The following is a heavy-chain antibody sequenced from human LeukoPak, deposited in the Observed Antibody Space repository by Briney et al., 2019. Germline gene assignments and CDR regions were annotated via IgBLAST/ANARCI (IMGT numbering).Heavy chain of an antibody. J-gene: IGHJ6*03. CDR2: INPNSGGT. CDR3: ARERRTTVTTFKPNYYYYYMDV. Sequence: ASVKVSCKASGYTFTGYYMHWVRQAPGQGLEWMGWINPNSGGTNYAQKFQGRVTMTRDTSISTAYMELSSLRSEDTAVYYCARERRTTVTTFKPNYYYYYMDVWGKGTTVTVSS. D-gene: IGHD4-17*01. V-gene: IGHV1-2*02. CDR1: GYTFTGYY.